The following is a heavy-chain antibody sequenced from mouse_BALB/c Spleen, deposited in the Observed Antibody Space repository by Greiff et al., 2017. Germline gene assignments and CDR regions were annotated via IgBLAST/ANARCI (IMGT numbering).Heavy chain of an antibody. Sequence: EVQRVESGGGLVKPGGSLKLSCAASGFTFSSYTMSWVRQTPEKRLEWVATISSGGSYTYYPDSVKGRFTISRDNAKNTLYLQMSSLKSEDTAMYYCTRGEGNSIAYWGQGTLVTVSA. D-gene: IGHD2-1*01. CDR2: ISSGGSYT. V-gene: IGHV5-6-4*01. CDR1: GFTFSSYT. J-gene: IGHJ3*01. CDR3: TRGEGNSIAY.